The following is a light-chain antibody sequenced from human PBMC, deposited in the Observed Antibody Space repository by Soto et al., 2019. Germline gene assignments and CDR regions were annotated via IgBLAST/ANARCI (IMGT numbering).Light chain of an antibody. Sequence: DIQMTQSPSSLSASVGGRVTITCQASQDITRYLNWYQQKPGKAPKLLIYDATRLQTGVPSRFSGSGSGTDFTLIINSLQPEDFATYFCQQTFSTPPVTFGQGTRLEIK. CDR1: QDITRY. J-gene: IGKJ5*01. CDR3: QQTFSTPPVT. V-gene: IGKV1-39*01. CDR2: DAT.